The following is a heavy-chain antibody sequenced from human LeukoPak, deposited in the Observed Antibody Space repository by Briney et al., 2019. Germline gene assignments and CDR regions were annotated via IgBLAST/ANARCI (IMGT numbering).Heavy chain of an antibody. V-gene: IGHV3-48*03. Sequence: GGSLRLSCAASGFTFSKHEMNWVRHGPEKGLEWISYISGNANTTYYKDSVKGRFTISRDNAKNSLYLQMNSLRAEDTAVYYCVSGRDWGQGTLVTVSS. CDR1: GFTFSKHE. D-gene: IGHD1-26*01. J-gene: IGHJ4*02. CDR2: ISGNANTT. CDR3: VSGRD.